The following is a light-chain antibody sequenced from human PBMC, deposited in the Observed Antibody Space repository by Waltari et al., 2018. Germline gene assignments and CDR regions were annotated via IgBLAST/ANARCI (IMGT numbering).Light chain of an antibody. CDR1: SSNIENNG. CDR3: AAWDDSLNGWV. J-gene: IGLJ3*02. CDR2: QDD. Sequence: QSVLTQPPSVSEAPRQRVTISCSGTSSNIENNGVNWYQQFPGKAPRLLVYQDDMVPSGVSDRCSGSKSGTSASLAISGLQSEDEADYYCAAWDDSLNGWVFGGGTKLTVL. V-gene: IGLV1-36*01.